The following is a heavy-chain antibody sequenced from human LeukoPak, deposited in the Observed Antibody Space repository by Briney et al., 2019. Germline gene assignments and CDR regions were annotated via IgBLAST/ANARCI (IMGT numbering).Heavy chain of an antibody. CDR3: ARGMGYYYYYMDV. V-gene: IGHV4-34*01. CDR2: INHSGST. D-gene: IGHD3-10*01. CDR1: GGSFSGYY. Sequence: SETLSLTCAVYGGSFSGYYWSWIRQPPGKGLEWIGEINHSGSTNYNPSLKSRVTISVDTSKNQFSLKLSSVTAADTAVYYCARGMGYYYYYMDVWGKGTTVTISS. J-gene: IGHJ6*03.